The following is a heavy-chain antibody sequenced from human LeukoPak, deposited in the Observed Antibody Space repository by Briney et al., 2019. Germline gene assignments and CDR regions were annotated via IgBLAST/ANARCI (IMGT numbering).Heavy chain of an antibody. CDR3: ARGSRAAAAYYYYYGMDV. J-gene: IGHJ6*02. V-gene: IGHV4-59*12. CDR2: IYYSGST. D-gene: IGHD6-13*01. Sequence: PSETLSLTCTVSGDSISSYHWSWIRQPPGKGLEWIGYIYYSGSTNYNPSLKSRVTISVDTSKNQFSLKLSSVTAADTAVYYCARGSRAAAAYYYYYGMDVWGQGTTVTVSS. CDR1: GDSISSYH.